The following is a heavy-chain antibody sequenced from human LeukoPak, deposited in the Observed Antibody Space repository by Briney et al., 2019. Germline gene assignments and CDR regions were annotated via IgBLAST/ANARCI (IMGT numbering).Heavy chain of an antibody. CDR1: GGSISSYY. D-gene: IGHD3-10*01. Sequence: SETLSLTCTVSGGSISSYYWSWIRQPPGKGLEWIGYIYYSGSTNYNPSLKSRVTISVDTFKNQFSLKLSSVTAADTAVYYCAREVLLWFGEEVSWFDPWGQGTLVTVSS. J-gene: IGHJ5*02. V-gene: IGHV4-59*01. CDR2: IYYSGST. CDR3: AREVLLWFGEEVSWFDP.